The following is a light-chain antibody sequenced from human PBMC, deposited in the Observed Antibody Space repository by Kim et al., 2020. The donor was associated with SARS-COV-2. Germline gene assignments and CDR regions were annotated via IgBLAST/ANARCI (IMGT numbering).Light chain of an antibody. CDR1: ISDIGGSNY. Sequence: GQSITITCTGAISDIGGSNYVSWYQQHPGKAPKLMIYDVSNRPSGVSNRFSGSKSDNTASLTISGLQAEDEADYYCSSYASSNTLVFGGGTQLTVL. J-gene: IGLJ2*01. CDR2: DVS. CDR3: SSYASSNTLV. V-gene: IGLV2-14*03.